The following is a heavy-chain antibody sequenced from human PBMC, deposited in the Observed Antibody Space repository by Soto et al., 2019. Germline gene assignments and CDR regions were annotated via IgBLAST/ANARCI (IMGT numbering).Heavy chain of an antibody. Sequence: ASVKVSCKASGYTFTSYAMHWVRQAPGQRLEWMGWINAGNGNTKYSQKFQGRVTITRDTSASTAYMELSSLRSEDTAVYYCASTLTVTQYYYYHYFMDVWGKGSTVIVSS. CDR1: GYTFTSYA. V-gene: IGHV1-3*01. CDR2: INAGNGNT. J-gene: IGHJ6*03. D-gene: IGHD4-17*01. CDR3: ASTLTVTQYYYYHYFMDV.